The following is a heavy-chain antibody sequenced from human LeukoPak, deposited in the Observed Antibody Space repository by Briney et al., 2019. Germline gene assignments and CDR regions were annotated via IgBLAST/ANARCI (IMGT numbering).Heavy chain of an antibody. CDR3: ARDASGSYFVY. V-gene: IGHV1-69*06. CDR1: GGTIRRYA. CDR2: IIPIFGTA. Sequence: SVKVSCMSSGGTIRRYAISWVRQAAGQGLEWMGGIIPIFGTANYAQKFQGRVTITADKSTSTAYMELSSLRSDDTAVYYCARDASGSYFVYWGQGTLVTVSS. D-gene: IGHD3-10*01. J-gene: IGHJ4*02.